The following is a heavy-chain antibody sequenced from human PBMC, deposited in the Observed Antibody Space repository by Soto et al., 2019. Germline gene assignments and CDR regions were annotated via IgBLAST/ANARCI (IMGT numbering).Heavy chain of an antibody. J-gene: IGHJ4*02. CDR1: GGSISSYY. V-gene: IGHV4-4*07. Sequence: PSETLSLTCTVSGGSISSYYWSWIRQPAGKGLEWIGRIYTSGSTNYNPSLKSRVTMSVDTSKNQFSLKLSSVTAADTAVYYCARDSRGVAGTQRGYYFDYWGQGTLVTVSS. CDR2: IYTSGST. D-gene: IGHD6-19*01. CDR3: ARDSRGVAGTQRGYYFDY.